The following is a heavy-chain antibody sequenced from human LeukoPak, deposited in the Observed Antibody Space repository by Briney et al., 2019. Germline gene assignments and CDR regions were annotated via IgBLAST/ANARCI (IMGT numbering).Heavy chain of an antibody. CDR3: ARHGRKYYYYYYYMDV. V-gene: IGHV5-51*01. Sequence: ASVKVSCRASGGTFSSYAISWVRQAPGQGLEWMGRIIYPGDSDTRYSPSFQGQVTISADKSISTAYLQWSSLKASDTAMYYCARHGRKYYYYYYYMDVWGKGTTVTVSS. J-gene: IGHJ6*03. CDR2: IYPGDSDT. D-gene: IGHD3/OR15-3a*01. CDR1: GGTFSSYA.